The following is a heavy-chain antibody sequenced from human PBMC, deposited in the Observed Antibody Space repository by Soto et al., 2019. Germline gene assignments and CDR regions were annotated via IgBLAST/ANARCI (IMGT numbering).Heavy chain of an antibody. CDR1: GGSISSYY. J-gene: IGHJ5*02. CDR2: IYTSGST. CDR3: ARDRAAGTIIWFDP. V-gene: IGHV4-4*07. Sequence: SETLSLTCTVSGGSISSYYWSWIRQPAGKGLEWIGRIYTSGSTNYNPSLKSRVTMSVDTSKNQFSLKLSSVTAADTAVYYCARDRAAGTIIWFDPWGQGTLVTV. D-gene: IGHD6-13*01.